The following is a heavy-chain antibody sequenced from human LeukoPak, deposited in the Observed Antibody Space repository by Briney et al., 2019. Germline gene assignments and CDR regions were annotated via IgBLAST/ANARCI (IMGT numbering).Heavy chain of an antibody. D-gene: IGHD2-2*01. CDR2: IYTSGST. V-gene: IGHV4-4*07. Sequence: PSETLPLTCTVSGGSISSYYWSWIRQPAGKGLEWIGRIYTSGSTNYNPSLKSRVTMSVDTSKNQFSLKLSSVTAADTAVYYCASSGVPAAIYDYWGQGTLVTVSS. CDR1: GGSISSYY. J-gene: IGHJ4*02. CDR3: ASSGVPAAIYDY.